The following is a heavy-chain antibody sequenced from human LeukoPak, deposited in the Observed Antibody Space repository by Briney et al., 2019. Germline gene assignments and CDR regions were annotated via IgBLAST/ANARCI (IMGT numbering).Heavy chain of an antibody. CDR3: ARVWSGYSGYYYYYMDV. J-gene: IGHJ6*03. D-gene: IGHD3-3*01. CDR2: IYSGGST. CDR1: GFTVSSNY. Sequence: GGSLRLACAASGFTVSSNYMSWVRQAPGKGLEWVSLIYSGGSTYYADSVKGRFTISRDNSKNTLYLQMNSLRAEDTAVYYCARVWSGYSGYYYYYMDVGGKGTTVTVS. V-gene: IGHV3-53*01.